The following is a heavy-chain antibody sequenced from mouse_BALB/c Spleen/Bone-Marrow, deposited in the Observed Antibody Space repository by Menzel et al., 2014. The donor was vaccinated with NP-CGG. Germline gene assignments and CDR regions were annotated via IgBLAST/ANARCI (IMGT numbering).Heavy chain of an antibody. CDR1: GFTFSSYA. J-gene: IGHJ2*01. V-gene: IGHV5-9-3*01. CDR2: ISSGGSSN. D-gene: IGHD2-4*01. CDR3: ARHGITRLLDY. Sequence: EVQGVESGGGLVKPGGSLKLSCAASGFTFSSYAMSWVRQTPEKRLEWVATISSGGSSNYYPDRVKGRFTIARDKAKNTLSLQMSSLRSEDTSMYYCARHGITRLLDYWGQGTTLTVSA.